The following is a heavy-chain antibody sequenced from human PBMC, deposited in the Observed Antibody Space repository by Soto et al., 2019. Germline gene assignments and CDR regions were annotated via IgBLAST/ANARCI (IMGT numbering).Heavy chain of an antibody. J-gene: IGHJ4*02. CDR1: GFTFSTYW. Sequence: EVQLVESGGGLVQPGGSLRLSCAASGFTFSTYWMHWVRQAPGKGLVWVSRINEDGSTINYADSVKGRFTISRDNAKNTLYREGNGRGGGDTAVYYCTRDIGGGGGYWGQGTLVTVSS. CDR2: INEDGSTI. D-gene: IGHD3-10*01. V-gene: IGHV3-74*01. CDR3: TRDIGGGGGY.